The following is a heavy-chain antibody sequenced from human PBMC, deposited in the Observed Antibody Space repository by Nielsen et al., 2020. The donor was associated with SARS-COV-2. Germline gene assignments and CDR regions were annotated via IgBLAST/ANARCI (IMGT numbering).Heavy chain of an antibody. J-gene: IGHJ3*02. CDR1: GGSLSSRNYY. V-gene: IGHV4-39*02. Sequence: SEILSFTCTVSGGSLSSRNYYWGWIRQPPGRGLEWIGTIYYSGSVTYNPSLRSRVTISVDTSKKHFSLKLTSETAADTAVYFCARGDIAVVPAAMFRGDDAFDIWGQGTMVRVSS. CDR2: IYYSGSV. CDR3: ARGDIAVVPAAMFRGDDAFDI. D-gene: IGHD2-2*01.